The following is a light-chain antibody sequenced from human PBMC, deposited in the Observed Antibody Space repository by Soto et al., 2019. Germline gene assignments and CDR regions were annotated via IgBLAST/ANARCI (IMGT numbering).Light chain of an antibody. CDR1: EGISSY. CDR3: QQAHSFPT. CDR2: AAS. Sequence: IQMTQSPSSVSASVGDRVTITCRAGEGISSYLAWYQQKPGEAPKLLIYAASSLQSGVPSRFSGSGSGADFTLTISSLQPEDSATYYCQQAHSFPTFGQGTKVDI. J-gene: IGKJ1*01. V-gene: IGKV1-12*01.